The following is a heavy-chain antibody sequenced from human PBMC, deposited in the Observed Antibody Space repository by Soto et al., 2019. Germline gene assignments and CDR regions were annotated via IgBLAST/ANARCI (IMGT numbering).Heavy chain of an antibody. Sequence: GGSLRLSCAASGFTFSSFGMHWVRQAPGKGLEWVAVISYDGSNNYYTDSVKGRFTLSRDNSKNTLYLQMNSLRAEDTAVYYRGTVGAARACRQSNYYHCMDVWGQGTTVTVSS. CDR1: GFTFSSFG. CDR3: GTVGAARACRQSNYYHCMDV. D-gene: IGHD6-6*01. CDR2: ISYDGSNN. V-gene: IGHV3-30*03. J-gene: IGHJ6*02.